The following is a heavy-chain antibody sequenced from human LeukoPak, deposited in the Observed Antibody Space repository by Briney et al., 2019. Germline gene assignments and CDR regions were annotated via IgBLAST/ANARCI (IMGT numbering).Heavy chain of an antibody. CDR1: GLTFRKAW. V-gene: IGHV3-15*01. Sequence: GGSLRLACAASGLTFRKAWMSWVRQAPGKGLEWVGRIKRITDSGTTDYAAPVKGRFTISRDDSKNTLFLQMNSLKIEDTAMYYCATDLSYPDGNGYPHWGQGALVTVSS. CDR3: ATDLSYPDGNGYPH. CDR2: IKRITDSGTT. J-gene: IGHJ4*02. D-gene: IGHD3-22*01.